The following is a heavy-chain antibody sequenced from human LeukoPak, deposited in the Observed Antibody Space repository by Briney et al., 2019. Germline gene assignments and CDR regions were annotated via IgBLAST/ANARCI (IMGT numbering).Heavy chain of an antibody. V-gene: IGHV3-15*01. D-gene: IGHD3-22*01. Sequence: GGSLRLSCAAFGLTFSNAWMNGVAQSPGKGLEGVGRIKSKSDGGTTDYAAPVKGRFTISRDDSKNTLYVQMNSLKTEDTAVYYCTTDHSTYYDSSGTGSYHWGQGTLVTVSS. CDR2: IKSKSDGGTT. CDR3: TTDHSTYYDSSGTGSYH. J-gene: IGHJ5*02. CDR1: GLTFSNAW.